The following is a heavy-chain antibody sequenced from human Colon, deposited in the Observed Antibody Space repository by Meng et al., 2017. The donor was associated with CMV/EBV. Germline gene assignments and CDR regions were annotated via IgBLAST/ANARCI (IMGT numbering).Heavy chain of an antibody. Sequence: GESLKISCTASGFTFNRFWIHWVRQAPGKGPVWVSVINTDGTVTRYADSAKGRFTISRDNTKNTLFLQMNSLRAEDTAVYYCARANDFGSGMAFDPWGQGTLVTVSS. J-gene: IGHJ5*02. D-gene: IGHD3-10*01. CDR2: INTDGTVT. V-gene: IGHV3-74*01. CDR3: ARANDFGSGMAFDP. CDR1: GFTFNRFW.